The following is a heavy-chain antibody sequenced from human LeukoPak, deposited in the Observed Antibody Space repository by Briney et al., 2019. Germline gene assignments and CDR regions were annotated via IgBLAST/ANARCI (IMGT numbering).Heavy chain of an antibody. J-gene: IGHJ6*02. CDR3: AREPYYYGMDV. CDR2: IRSSSSTI. V-gene: IGHV3-48*01. CDR1: GFTFSSYS. Sequence: GGSLRLSCAASGFTFSSYSMNWVRQAPGKGPVWVSYIRSSSSTIFYAESVKGRFTISRDNAKNSLYLQMSSLRAEDTAVYYCAREPYYYGMDVWGQGITVTVSS.